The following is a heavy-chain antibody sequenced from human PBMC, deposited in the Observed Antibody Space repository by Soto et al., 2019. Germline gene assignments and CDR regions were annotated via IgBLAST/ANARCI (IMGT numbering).Heavy chain of an antibody. CDR2: IDWDDDK. V-gene: IGHV2-70*01. Sequence: SGPTLVNPTQTLTLTCTFSGFSLSTSGMCVSWIRQPPGKALEWLALIDWDDDKYYSTSLQTRLTISKDTSKNQVVLTMTNMDPVDTATYYCARIELLWFGELIRCGVHYYYYGMDVWGQGTTVTVSS. CDR3: ARIELLWFGELIRCGVHYYYYGMDV. D-gene: IGHD3-10*01. CDR1: GFSLSTSGMC. J-gene: IGHJ6*02.